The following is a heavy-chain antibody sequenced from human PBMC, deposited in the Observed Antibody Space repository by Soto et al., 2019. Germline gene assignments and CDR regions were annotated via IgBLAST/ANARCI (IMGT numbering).Heavy chain of an antibody. Sequence: GGSLRLSCEASGFMFSSYGMHWVRQTPGTGLEWVAVIWYDGSNKYYADSVKGRFTISRDNSKNAVYLQMNSLRVEDTAVYYCSKGDTTDPLHFWGQGTLVTVSS. CDR1: GFMFSSYG. D-gene: IGHD2-2*01. V-gene: IGHV3-33*06. CDR3: SKGDTTDPLHF. CDR2: IWYDGSNK. J-gene: IGHJ4*02.